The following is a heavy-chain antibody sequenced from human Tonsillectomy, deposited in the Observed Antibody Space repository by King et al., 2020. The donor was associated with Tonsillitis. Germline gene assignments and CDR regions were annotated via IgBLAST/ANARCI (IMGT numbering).Heavy chain of an antibody. Sequence: VQLVESGGGSVQPGESLRLSCAAAGFTFSNHDMHWVRQAAGKGLEWVSYIGTAGDTNYPGSVKGRLTISSENGNNFLYLQMNSLTAGDTAVYYCVRGRPGYCRGGSCFSDAFDLWGQGTMVTVSS. D-gene: IGHD2-15*01. CDR3: VRGRPGYCRGGSCFSDAFDL. J-gene: IGHJ3*01. CDR2: IGTAGDT. CDR1: GFTFSNHD. V-gene: IGHV3-13*01.